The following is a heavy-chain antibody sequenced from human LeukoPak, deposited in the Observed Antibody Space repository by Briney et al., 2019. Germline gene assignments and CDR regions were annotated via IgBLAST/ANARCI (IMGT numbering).Heavy chain of an antibody. Sequence: GASVKVSCKASGGTFSSYAISWVRQAPGQGLEWMGRIIPILGIANYAQKFQGRVTITADKSTSTAYMELSSLRSEDTAVYYCAREGRDDYGDYFDYRGQGTLVTVSS. J-gene: IGHJ4*02. CDR2: IIPILGIA. D-gene: IGHD4-17*01. CDR1: GGTFSSYA. CDR3: AREGRDDYGDYFDY. V-gene: IGHV1-69*04.